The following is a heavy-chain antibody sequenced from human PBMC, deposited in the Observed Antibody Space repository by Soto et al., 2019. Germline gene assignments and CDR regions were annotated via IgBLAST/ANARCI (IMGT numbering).Heavy chain of an antibody. CDR1: GASIRSFY. CDR2: IYHTGST. CDR3: AAVATVMVT. V-gene: IGHV4-59*01. Sequence: QVQLQESGPGLVKPSETLSLTCTVSGASIRSFYWTWIRQPPGKGLEWIGYIYHTGSTKYNPSLKSRVTKSVDTSKNQFSLTLSSVTAADTAVYYCAAVATVMVTWGQGTLVTVSS. D-gene: IGHD2-15*01. J-gene: IGHJ4*02.